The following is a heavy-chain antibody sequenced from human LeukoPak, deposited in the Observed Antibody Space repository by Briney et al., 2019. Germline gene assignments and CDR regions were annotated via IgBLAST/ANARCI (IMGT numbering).Heavy chain of an antibody. CDR2: IKEDGSAK. Sequence: LTGGSLRLSCAASGFIFSSYWMNWVRQAPGKGLEWVANIKEDGSAKYYVDSLKGRFTISRDNAKNSLYLQMNSLRAEDTAVYYCVMDMDFWGQGTTVTVSS. CDR1: GFIFSSYW. V-gene: IGHV3-7*05. J-gene: IGHJ6*02. CDR3: VMDMDF.